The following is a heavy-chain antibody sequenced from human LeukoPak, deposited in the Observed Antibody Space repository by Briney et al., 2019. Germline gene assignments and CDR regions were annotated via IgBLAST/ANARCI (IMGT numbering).Heavy chain of an antibody. D-gene: IGHD1-26*01. CDR3: AREESGSYFSWSVGYFDY. J-gene: IGHJ4*02. CDR2: IYTGGAT. Sequence: GGSLRLSCSASGFTVSSNYMSWVRQAPGKGLEWVSVIYTGGATVYADSVKGRFTISRDNAKNSLYLQMNSLRDEDTAVYYCAREESGSYFSWSVGYFDYWGQGTLVTVSS. CDR1: GFTVSSNY. V-gene: IGHV3-53*01.